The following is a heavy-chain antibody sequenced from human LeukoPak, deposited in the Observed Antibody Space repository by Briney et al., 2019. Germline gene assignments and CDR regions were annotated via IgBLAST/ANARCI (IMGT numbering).Heavy chain of an antibody. Sequence: SETLSLTCTVSGGSISSHFWSWIRQPPGKGLEWIGYIFYSGTTKYNPSLRSRVTISADTSKNQFFLKLSSVTAADTAVYYCARGFRLTIFGVVVTTKRYYFDYWGQGTLVTVSS. CDR3: ARGFRLTIFGVVVTTKRYYFDY. V-gene: IGHV4-59*11. CDR2: IFYSGTT. D-gene: IGHD3-3*01. J-gene: IGHJ4*02. CDR1: GGSISSHF.